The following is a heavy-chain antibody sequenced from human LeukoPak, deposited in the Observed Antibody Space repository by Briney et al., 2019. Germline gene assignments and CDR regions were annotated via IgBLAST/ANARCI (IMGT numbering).Heavy chain of an antibody. CDR3: AIRSASFDC. Sequence: GGSLRLSCAASGFTFRSYAMTWVRQAPGKGLEWVSSISDSGGSTYYADSVKGRFTTSRDNSKNTLYLQMNSLRAEDTAVYYCAIRSASFDCWGQGTLVTVSS. CDR2: ISDSGGST. D-gene: IGHD6-19*01. V-gene: IGHV3-23*01. CDR1: GFTFRSYA. J-gene: IGHJ4*02.